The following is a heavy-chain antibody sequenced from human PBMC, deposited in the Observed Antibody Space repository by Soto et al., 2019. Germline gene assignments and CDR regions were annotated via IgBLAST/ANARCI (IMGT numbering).Heavy chain of an antibody. J-gene: IGHJ4*02. CDR1: GFTFSSYA. CDR3: AKEMTSGYYLFDY. D-gene: IGHD3-22*01. Sequence: EVQLLQSGGGLVQPGGSLRLSCAASGFTFSSYAMSWVRQAPGKGLEWVSTISGTGGSTYYPDSVKGRFTIPRDNSKNTVYLQMNSLRAEDAAVYYCAKEMTSGYYLFDYWGQGTLVTVSS. CDR2: ISGTGGST. V-gene: IGHV3-23*01.